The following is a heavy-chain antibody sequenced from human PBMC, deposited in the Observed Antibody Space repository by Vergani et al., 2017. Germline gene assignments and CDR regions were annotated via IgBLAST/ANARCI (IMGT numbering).Heavy chain of an antibody. D-gene: IGHD1-1*01. CDR2: ISWDGGSK. Sequence: EVQLVESGGVVVQPGGSLRLSCAASGFTFDDYTMHWVRQAPGKGLEWVSLISWDGGSKYYADSVKGRFTSSSYNSNNSLYLQMNSLRTEDTALYYCAKDSGAGTFDGWGQGTLVTVAA. J-gene: IGHJ4*02. CDR1: GFTFDDYT. CDR3: AKDSGAGTFDG. V-gene: IGHV3-43*01.